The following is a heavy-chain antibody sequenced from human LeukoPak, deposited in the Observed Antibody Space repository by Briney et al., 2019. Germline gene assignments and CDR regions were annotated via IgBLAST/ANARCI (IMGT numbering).Heavy chain of an antibody. V-gene: IGHV1-18*01. J-gene: IGHJ5*02. CDR2: IRVNSGDT. CDR3: ARENIWMYGGGDWFDP. D-gene: IGHD3-10*02. Sequence: GASVKVSCKASGFTFTSYGIAWVRQAPGQGLEWMAWIRVNSGDTKYAQKLQGRVTMTTDTSTSTAYMELRSLRSDYTAVYYCARENIWMYGGGDWFDPWGQGTLVTVSS. CDR1: GFTFTSYG.